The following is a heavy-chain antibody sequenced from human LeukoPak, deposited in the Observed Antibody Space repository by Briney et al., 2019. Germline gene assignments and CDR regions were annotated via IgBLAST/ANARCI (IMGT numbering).Heavy chain of an antibody. D-gene: IGHD1-26*01. CDR2: IIPIFGTA. J-gene: IGHJ4*02. CDR3: ARMLEYSGSTGDSN. CDR1: GGTFSSYA. V-gene: IGHV1-69*05. Sequence: SVKVSCKASGGTFSSYAISWVRQAPGQGLEWMGRIIPIFGTANYAQKLQGRVTITTDESTSTAYMELSSLRSEDTAVYYCARMLEYSGSTGDSNWGQGTLVTVSS.